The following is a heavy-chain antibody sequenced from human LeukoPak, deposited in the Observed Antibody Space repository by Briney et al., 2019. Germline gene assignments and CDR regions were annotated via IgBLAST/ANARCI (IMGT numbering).Heavy chain of an antibody. CDR2: INHSGST. CDR1: GGSFSGYY. D-gene: IGHD2-8*01. CDR3: ARDRQVYSWFDP. V-gene: IGHV4-34*01. J-gene: IGHJ5*02. Sequence: PSETLSLTCAVYGGSFSGYYWSWIRQPPGKGLEWIGEINHSGSTNYNPSLKSRVTISVDTSKNQFSLKLSSVTAADTAVYYCARDRQVYSWFDPWGQGTLVTVSS.